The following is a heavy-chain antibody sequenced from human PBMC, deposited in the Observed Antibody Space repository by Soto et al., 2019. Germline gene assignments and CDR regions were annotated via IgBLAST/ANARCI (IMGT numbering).Heavy chain of an antibody. V-gene: IGHV4-59*01. CDR1: GGSISSYY. J-gene: IGHJ6*02. CDR2: IYYSGST. Sequence: SETLSLTCTVSGGSISSYYWSWIRQPPGKGLEWIGYIYYSGSTNYNPSLKSRVTISVDTSKNQFSLKLSSVTAADTAVYYCARSHGSESIVDVWGQGTTVTVSS. CDR3: ARSHGSESIVDV. D-gene: IGHD3-10*01.